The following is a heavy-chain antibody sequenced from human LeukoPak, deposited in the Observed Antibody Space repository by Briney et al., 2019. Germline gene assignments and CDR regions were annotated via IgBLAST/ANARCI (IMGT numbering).Heavy chain of an antibody. CDR3: AKCQSSGGSCYSAY. Sequence: GSLRLSCAASGFTFSSYAMSWVRQAPGKGLEWVSAISGSGNSTYYADSVKGRFTISRDNSKNTLYLQMNSLRAEDTAVYYCAKCQSSGGSCYSAYWGQGTLVTVSS. J-gene: IGHJ4*02. D-gene: IGHD2-15*01. CDR1: GFTFSSYA. V-gene: IGHV3-23*01. CDR2: ISGSGNST.